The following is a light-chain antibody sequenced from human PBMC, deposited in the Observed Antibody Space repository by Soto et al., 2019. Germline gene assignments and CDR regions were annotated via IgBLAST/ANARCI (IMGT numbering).Light chain of an antibody. J-gene: IGLJ1*01. V-gene: IGLV1-51*01. CDR2: DDD. CDR3: GSWDSSLSAYV. Sequence: QSVLTQPPSVSAAPGQRVTISCFGSSSNIGGNSVSWYQQLPGTAPKLLIYDDDKRPSGIPDRFSGSKSGPSATLGITGFQTGDEADYYCGSWDSSLSAYVFGTGTKVTVL. CDR1: SSNIGGNS.